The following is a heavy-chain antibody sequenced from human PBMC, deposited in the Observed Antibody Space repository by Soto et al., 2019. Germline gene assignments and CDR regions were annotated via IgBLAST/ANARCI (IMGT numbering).Heavy chain of an antibody. CDR1: GFTFSSYA. Sequence: EVQLLESGGGLVQPGGSLRLSCAASGFTFSSYAMNWVRQAPGKGLEWVSIISGSGDSTYYADYVKGRFTISRDNTKNTLYLQMNSLRDEDTAVYYCANKFFSGSGSYRGWFDPWGQGTLVTVSS. V-gene: IGHV3-23*01. CDR3: ANKFFSGSGSYRGWFDP. J-gene: IGHJ5*02. D-gene: IGHD3-10*01. CDR2: ISGSGDST.